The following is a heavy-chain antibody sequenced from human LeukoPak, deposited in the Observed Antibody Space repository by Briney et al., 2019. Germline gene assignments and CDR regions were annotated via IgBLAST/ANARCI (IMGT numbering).Heavy chain of an antibody. CDR3: GREAGAGSYYNGMDV. V-gene: IGHV3-33*01. J-gene: IGHJ6*04. Sequence: GGSLRLSCAASGFTFSSYGMHWVRQAPGKGLEWVAVIWYDGSNKYYADSVKGRFTISRDNSKNTLYLQMNSLRAEDTAVYYGGREAGAGSYYNGMDVGGKGTTVTVPS. CDR1: GFTFSSYG. D-gene: IGHD6-19*01. CDR2: IWYDGSNK.